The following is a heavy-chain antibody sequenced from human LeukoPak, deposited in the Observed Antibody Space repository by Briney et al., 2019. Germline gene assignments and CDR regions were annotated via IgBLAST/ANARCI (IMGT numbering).Heavy chain of an antibody. V-gene: IGHV3-7*01. J-gene: IGHJ4*02. D-gene: IGHD3-3*01. Sequence: GGSLRLSCTASGFTFSTYWMSWVRQASGKGLEFVASIKQDGSEKEYVDSVKGRFTISRDNAKNSLYLQMISLRAEDTAVYYCARWRGAQSEFEYWGQGTLVTVSS. CDR1: GFTFSTYW. CDR3: ARWRGAQSEFEY. CDR2: IKQDGSEK.